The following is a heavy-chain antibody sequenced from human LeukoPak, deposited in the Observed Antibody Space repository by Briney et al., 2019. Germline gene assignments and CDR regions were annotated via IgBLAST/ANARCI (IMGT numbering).Heavy chain of an antibody. CDR3: ARAITMIVVVPDY. Sequence: GASVKVSCKASGYTFTNYYIHWVRQAPGQGLEWMGIINPSIGTTSYAQKFQGRITMTRDTSTSTVYMELSSLRSEDTAVYYCARAITMIVVVPDYWGQGTLVTVSS. V-gene: IGHV1-46*01. CDR2: INPSIGTT. D-gene: IGHD3-22*01. J-gene: IGHJ4*02. CDR1: GYTFTNYY.